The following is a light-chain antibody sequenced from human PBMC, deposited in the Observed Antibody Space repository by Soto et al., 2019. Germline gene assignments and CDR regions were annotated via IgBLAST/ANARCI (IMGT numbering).Light chain of an antibody. J-gene: IGLJ2*01. Sequence: QSALTQPPSASGSPGQSVTISCTGTSSDVGGYNYVSWYQQHPGKAPKLMIYEVSKLPSGVPDRFSGSKSGNTASLTVSGLQAEDEADYYCTSHAGTINLVFGGGTKLTVL. V-gene: IGLV2-8*01. CDR2: EVS. CDR1: SSDVGGYNY. CDR3: TSHAGTINLV.